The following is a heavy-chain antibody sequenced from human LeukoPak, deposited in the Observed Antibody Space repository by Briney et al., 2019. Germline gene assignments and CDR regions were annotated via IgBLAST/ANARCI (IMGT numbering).Heavy chain of an antibody. CDR2: VYPGDSDT. Sequence: GESLKISCKGSGYRFTSYWIGWVRQMPGKGLEWMGIVYPGDSDTRYSPSFQGQVTISADKSISTAYLQWSSLKASDTAMYYCARQLVRGVGYYGMDVWGKGTTVTVSS. CDR1: GYRFTSYW. D-gene: IGHD3-10*01. CDR3: ARQLVRGVGYYGMDV. J-gene: IGHJ6*04. V-gene: IGHV5-51*01.